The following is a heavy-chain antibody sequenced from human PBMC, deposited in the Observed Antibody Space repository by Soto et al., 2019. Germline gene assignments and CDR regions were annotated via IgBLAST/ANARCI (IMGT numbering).Heavy chain of an antibody. CDR3: AREGESRNDRGGFDY. J-gene: IGHJ4*02. CDR2: ISSSSSTI. V-gene: IGHV3-48*02. Sequence: GGSLRLSCAASGFTFSSYSMNWVRQAPGKGLEWVSYISSSSSTIYYADSVKGRFTISRDNAKNSLYLQMNSLRDEDTAVYYCAREGESRNDRGGFDYWGQGTLVTVSS. CDR1: GFTFSSYS. D-gene: IGHD3-10*02.